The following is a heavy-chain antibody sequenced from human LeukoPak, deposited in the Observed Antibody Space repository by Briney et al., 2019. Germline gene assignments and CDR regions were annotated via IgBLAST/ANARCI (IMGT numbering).Heavy chain of an antibody. CDR3: ARYGLAGYYFDY. J-gene: IGHJ4*02. CDR2: IYYTGST. Sequence: SETLSLTCTVSGGSISSSSYYWSWIRQPPGKGLEWIGFIYYTGSTNYNPSLKSRVTISVDTSKNQFSLKLSSVSAADTAVYYCARYGLAGYYFDYWGQGTLVTVSS. V-gene: IGHV4-61*01. D-gene: IGHD3-16*01. CDR1: GGSISSSSYY.